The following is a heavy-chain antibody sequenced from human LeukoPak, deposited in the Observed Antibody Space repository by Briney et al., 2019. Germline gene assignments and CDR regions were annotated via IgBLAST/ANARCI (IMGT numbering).Heavy chain of an antibody. CDR2: INPNSGGT. D-gene: IGHD3-16*02. CDR3: ARDLRYYDYVWGSYRLNY. CDR1: GYTFTGYY. J-gene: IGHJ4*02. V-gene: IGHV1-2*06. Sequence: ASVKVSCKASGYTFTGYYMHWVRQAPGQGLEWMGRINPNSGGTNYAQKFQGRVTMTRDTSISTAYMELSRPRSDDTAVYYCARDLRYYDYVWGSYRLNYWGQGTLVTVSS.